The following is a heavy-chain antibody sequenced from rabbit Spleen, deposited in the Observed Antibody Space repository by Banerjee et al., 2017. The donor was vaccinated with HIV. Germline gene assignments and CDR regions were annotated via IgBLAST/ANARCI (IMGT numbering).Heavy chain of an antibody. Sequence: QSLQESGGGLVKPGASLTLTCTASGFSFSSNDYMCWVRQAPGKGLEWISCIAGSSTGFTYSATWAKGRFTISKTSSTTVTLQMTSLTVADTATYFCARDLVAVIGWNFNLWGQGTLVTVS. D-gene: IGHD1-1*01. CDR3: ARDLVAVIGWNFNL. V-gene: IGHV1S40*01. J-gene: IGHJ4*01. CDR2: IAGSSTGFT. CDR1: GFSFSSNDY.